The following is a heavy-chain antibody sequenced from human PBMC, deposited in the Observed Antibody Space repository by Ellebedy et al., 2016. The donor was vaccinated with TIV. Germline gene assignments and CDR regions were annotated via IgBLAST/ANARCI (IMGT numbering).Heavy chain of an antibody. CDR2: IYYSGTT. D-gene: IGHD3-3*01. J-gene: IGHJ2*01. CDR3: ASGGRGRSGYYWDFDL. V-gene: IGHV4-59*01. Sequence: MPSETLSLTCTVSGGSISSYYWSWIRQPPGKGLEWIGYIYYSGTTNYNPSLKSRVTISVDTSKRYFSLKLSPVTAADTAVYYCASGGRGRSGYYWDFDLWGRGTLVTVSS. CDR1: GGSISSYY.